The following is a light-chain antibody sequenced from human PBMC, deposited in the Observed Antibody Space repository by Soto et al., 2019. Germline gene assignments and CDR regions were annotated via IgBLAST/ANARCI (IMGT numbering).Light chain of an antibody. Sequence: EIVMTQSPATLSVSPGERVTLSCRASQSVSSYLAWYQQKPGQPPRLLIYDASTRATGIPATFSGSGSGTEFTLTVTSLQSEDFAIYYCHQYNTWPFFTFGPGTRVDI. CDR3: HQYNTWPFFT. CDR2: DAS. V-gene: IGKV3-15*01. CDR1: QSVSSY. J-gene: IGKJ3*01.